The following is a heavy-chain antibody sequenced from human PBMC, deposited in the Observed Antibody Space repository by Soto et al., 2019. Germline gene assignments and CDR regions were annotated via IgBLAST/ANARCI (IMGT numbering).Heavy chain of an antibody. V-gene: IGHV4-59*01. CDR2: IYYSGST. CDR1: GGSISSYY. D-gene: IGHD3-3*01. CDR3: ARMYYDFWSGPEASYGMDV. Sequence: PSETLSLTCTVSGGSISSYYWSWIRQPPGKGLEWIGYIYYSGSTNYNPSLKSRVTISVDTSENQFSLKLSSVTAADTAVYYCARMYYDFWSGPEASYGMDVWGQGTTVTVSS. J-gene: IGHJ6*02.